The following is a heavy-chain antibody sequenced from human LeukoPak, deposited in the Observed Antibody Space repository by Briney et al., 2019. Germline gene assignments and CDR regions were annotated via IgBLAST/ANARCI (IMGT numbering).Heavy chain of an antibody. D-gene: IGHD3-22*01. V-gene: IGHV3-23*01. CDR1: GFTFSSYA. J-gene: IGHJ2*01. Sequence: GGSLRLPCAASGFTFSSYAMSWVRQAPGKGLEWVSVISGSGGSTYYADSVKGRFTISRDNSKNTLNLQMNSLRAEDTAVYYCANSRRSGYWYFDLWGRGTLVTVSS. CDR3: ANSRRSGYWYFDL. CDR2: ISGSGGST.